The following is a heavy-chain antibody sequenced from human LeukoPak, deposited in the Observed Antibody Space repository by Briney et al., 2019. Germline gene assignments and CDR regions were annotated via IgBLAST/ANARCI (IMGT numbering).Heavy chain of an antibody. CDR1: GGSISSYY. V-gene: IGHV4-59*08. D-gene: IGHD3-9*01. CDR2: IYYSGST. Sequence: SETLSLTCTVSGGSISSYYWSWIRQPPGKGLEWIGYIYYSGSTNYNPSLKSRVTISIDTSKKHFSLKLSSVSAADTAVYYCARRRVLTGSSRGDAFDIWGQGTVVTVSS. J-gene: IGHJ3*02. CDR3: ARRRVLTGSSRGDAFDI.